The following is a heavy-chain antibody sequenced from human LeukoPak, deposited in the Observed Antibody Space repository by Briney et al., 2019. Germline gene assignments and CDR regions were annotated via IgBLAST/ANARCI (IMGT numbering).Heavy chain of an antibody. CDR3: ARGPSTIAQFYYFDY. Sequence: SETLSLTCTVSGGSISSYYWSWIRQPAGKGLEWIGRIYTSGSTNYNPSLKSRVTMSVDTSKNQFSLKLSSVTAADTAVYYCARGPSTIAQFYYFDYWGQGTLVTVSS. J-gene: IGHJ4*02. D-gene: IGHD1-14*01. CDR1: GGSISSYY. V-gene: IGHV4-4*07. CDR2: IYTSGST.